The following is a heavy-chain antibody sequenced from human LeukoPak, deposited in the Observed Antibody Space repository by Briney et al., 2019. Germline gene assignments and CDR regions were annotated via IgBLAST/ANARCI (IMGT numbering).Heavy chain of an antibody. CDR3: AREGSNSLDIAAPSDY. D-gene: IGHD6-13*01. CDR1: GYSIINTYY. Sequence: PSETLSLTCTVSGYSIINTYYWGRIRQPPGKGLEWIGNIYHSWSTYYNPSLKSRVTISVDTSKNQFSLTLNSVTAADTAVYYCAREGSNSLDIAAPSDYWGQGALVTVSS. J-gene: IGHJ4*02. CDR2: IYHSWST. V-gene: IGHV4-38-2*02.